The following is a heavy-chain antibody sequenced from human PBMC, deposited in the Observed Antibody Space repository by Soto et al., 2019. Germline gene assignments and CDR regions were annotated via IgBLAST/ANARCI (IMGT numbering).Heavy chain of an antibody. CDR2: TSAYNGNT. D-gene: IGHD4-4*01. CDR1: GYTFTSYG. J-gene: IGHJ6*02. Sequence: QVQLVQSGAEVKKPGASVKVSCKASGYTFTSYGISWVRQAPGQGLEWMGWTSAYNGNTNYAQKLQGRVTMTTDTSTSTAYMELRSLRSDDTAVYYCARGAEVTHHYYYYYYGMDVWGQGTTVTVSS. V-gene: IGHV1-18*04. CDR3: ARGAEVTHHYYYYYYGMDV.